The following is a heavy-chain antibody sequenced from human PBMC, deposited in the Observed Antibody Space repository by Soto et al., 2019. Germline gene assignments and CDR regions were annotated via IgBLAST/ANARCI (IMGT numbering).Heavy chain of an antibody. CDR1: GFTFSSYG. V-gene: IGHV3-30*18. CDR2: ISYDGSNK. Sequence: PGGSLRLSWAASGFTFSSYGMHWVRQAPGKGLEWVAVISYDGSNKYYADSVKGRFTISRDNSKNTLYLQMNSLRAEDTAVYYCAKDGGDWGYYYFDYWGQGTLVTVSS. J-gene: IGHJ4*02. D-gene: IGHD7-27*01. CDR3: AKDGGDWGYYYFDY.